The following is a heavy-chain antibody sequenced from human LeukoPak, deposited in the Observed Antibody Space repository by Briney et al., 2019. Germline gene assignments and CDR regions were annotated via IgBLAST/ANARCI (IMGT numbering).Heavy chain of an antibody. CDR2: RWYDGSNK. D-gene: IGHD6-19*01. CDR3: AKAAYSSGWFYFDY. J-gene: IGHJ4*02. CDR1: GFTFSSDG. Sequence: GGSLRLSYAASGFTFSSDGMHWVRQAPGKGLEWVAVRWYDGSNKYYADSVKGRFTISRDNSKNTMYLQIDSLKAEVTAVYYCAKAAYSSGWFYFDYWGQGTLVTVSS. V-gene: IGHV3-33*06.